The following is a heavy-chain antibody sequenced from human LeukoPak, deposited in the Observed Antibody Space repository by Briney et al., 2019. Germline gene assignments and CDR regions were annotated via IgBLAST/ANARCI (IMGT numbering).Heavy chain of an antibody. D-gene: IGHD1-26*01. CDR3: ARDHSWELLDAFDI. Sequence: SQTLSLTCTVSGASISSGSYYWSWIRQPAGKGLEWIGRIYTSGSTNYNPSLKSRVTISVDTSKNQFSLKLSSVTAADTAVYYCARDHSWELLDAFDIWGQGTMVTVSS. CDR1: GASISSGSYY. V-gene: IGHV4-61*02. J-gene: IGHJ3*02. CDR2: IYTSGST.